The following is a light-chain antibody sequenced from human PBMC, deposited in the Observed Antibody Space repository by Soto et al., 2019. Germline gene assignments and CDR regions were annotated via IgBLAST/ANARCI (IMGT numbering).Light chain of an antibody. Sequence: DIQMTQSPSTLSASVGDRVTITCRASQSISSWLAWYQQKPGKAPKLLIYKASSLESGVPSRFSGSGSWTEYTLTISSLQPDYFATYYCQQYNRFKWTFGQGTKVEIK. CDR1: QSISSW. V-gene: IGKV1-5*03. J-gene: IGKJ1*01. CDR3: QQYNRFKWT. CDR2: KAS.